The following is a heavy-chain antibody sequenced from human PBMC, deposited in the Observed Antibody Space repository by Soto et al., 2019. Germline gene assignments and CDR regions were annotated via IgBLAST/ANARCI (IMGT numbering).Heavy chain of an antibody. J-gene: IGHJ4*02. CDR1: GFTFSNYA. V-gene: IGHV3-23*01. CDR3: ANSFSPSGTNSHSHFDH. CDR2: ISSRGETT. D-gene: IGHD1-1*01. Sequence: EVQLLESGGGLVQPGGSLRLSCAASGFTFSNYAMSWVRRAPGKGLEWVSAISSRGETTFYADSVKGRFTISRDNSKNTVYQQMSSLSAEDTAIYYCANSFSPSGTNSHSHFDHWGQGALVTVSS.